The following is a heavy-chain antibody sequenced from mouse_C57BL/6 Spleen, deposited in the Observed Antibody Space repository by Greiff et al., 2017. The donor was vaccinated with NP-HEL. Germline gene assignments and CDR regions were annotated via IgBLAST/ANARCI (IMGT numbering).Heavy chain of an antibody. D-gene: IGHD1-1*01. CDR2: IDPSDSYT. CDR1: GYTFTSYW. CDR3: ARRGVVATDYFDY. Sequence: QVQLQQPGAELVKPGASVKLSCKASGYTFTSYWMQWVKQRPGQGLEWIGEIDPSDSYTNYNQKFKGKATLTVDTSSSTAYMQLSSLTSEDSAVYDCARRGVVATDYFDYWGQGTTLTVSS. V-gene: IGHV1-50*01. J-gene: IGHJ2*01.